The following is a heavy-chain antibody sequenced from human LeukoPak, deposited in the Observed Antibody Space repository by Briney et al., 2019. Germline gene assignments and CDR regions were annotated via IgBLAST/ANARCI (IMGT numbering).Heavy chain of an antibody. CDR2: LSQGGGST. CDR3: AKNFGYNSHVFDI. CDR1: AFTFSSYA. J-gene: IGHJ3*02. Sequence: PGGSLRLSCAASAFTFSSYAMTWVRQAPGKGLEWVSSLSQGGGSTFYGDSVKGRFTIARDNSKNMLYLQMSSLRAEDTALYYCAKNFGYNSHVFDIWGQGTMVTVSS. D-gene: IGHD3-10*01. V-gene: IGHV3-23*01.